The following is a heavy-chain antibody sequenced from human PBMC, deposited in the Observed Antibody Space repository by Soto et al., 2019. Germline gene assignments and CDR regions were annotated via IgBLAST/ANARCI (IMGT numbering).Heavy chain of an antibody. D-gene: IGHD5-12*01. CDR2: ISYDGSNK. Sequence: QVQLVESGGGVVQPGRSLRLSCAASGFTFSSYAMHWVRQAPGKGLEWVAVISYDGSNKYYADSVKGRFTISRDNSKNSLYLQMNSLRAEDTAVYYCARDYYRFNSGYEFSMDGWGQGTTVTGSS. CDR3: ARDYYRFNSGYEFSMDG. J-gene: IGHJ6*02. CDR1: GFTFSSYA. V-gene: IGHV3-30-3*01.